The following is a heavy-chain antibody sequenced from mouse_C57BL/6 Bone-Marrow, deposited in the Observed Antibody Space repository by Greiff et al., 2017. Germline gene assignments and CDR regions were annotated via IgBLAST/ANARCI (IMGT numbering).Heavy chain of an antibody. Sequence: QVQLKESGPGILQSSQTLSLTCSFSGFSLSTSGMGVSWLRQPSGNGLEWLAHTYWDDDKRYHPSLKSRLTISKDTSRNQVFLKITSVDTADTAAYYCTQKGYAMDYWGQGTSVTVSS. CDR2: TYWDDDK. CDR1: GFSLSTSGMG. J-gene: IGHJ4*01. V-gene: IGHV8-12*01. CDR3: TQKGYAMDY.